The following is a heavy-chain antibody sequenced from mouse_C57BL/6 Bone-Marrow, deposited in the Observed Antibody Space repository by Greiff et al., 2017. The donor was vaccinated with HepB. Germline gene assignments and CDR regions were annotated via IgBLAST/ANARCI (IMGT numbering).Heavy chain of an antibody. D-gene: IGHD2-5*01. CDR3: ARMGSYYSNYAWFAY. J-gene: IGHJ3*01. V-gene: IGHV2-9-1*01. Sequence: VQGVESGPGLVAPSQSLSITCTVSGFSLTSYAISWVRQPPGKGLEWLGVIWTGGGTNYNSALKSRLSISKDNSKSQVFLKMNSLQTDDTARYYCARMGSYYSNYAWFAYWGQGTLVTVSA. CDR2: IWTGGGT. CDR1: GFSLTSYA.